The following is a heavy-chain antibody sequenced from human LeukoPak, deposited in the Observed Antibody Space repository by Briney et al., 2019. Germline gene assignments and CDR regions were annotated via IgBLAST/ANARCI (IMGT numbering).Heavy chain of an antibody. CDR3: ASTPLLGGYSSSWYPPDY. D-gene: IGHD6-13*01. CDR2: FDPEDGET. CDR1: GYTLSELS. V-gene: IGHV1-24*01. Sequence: ASVKVSCKVSGYTLSELSMHWVRQAPGKGLERMGGFDPEDGETIYAQKFQGRVTMTEDTSTDTAYMELSSLRSEDTAVYYCASTPLLGGYSSSWYPPDYWGQGTLVTVSS. J-gene: IGHJ4*02.